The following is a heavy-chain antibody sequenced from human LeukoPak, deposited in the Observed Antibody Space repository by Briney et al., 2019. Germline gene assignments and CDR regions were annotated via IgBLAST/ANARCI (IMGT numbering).Heavy chain of an antibody. CDR3: ASIAVAGPGGGY. V-gene: IGHV3-30*04. CDR1: GFTFSSYA. Sequence: GGSLRLSCAASGFTFSSYAMHWVRQAPGKGLEWVAVISYDGSNKYYADSVKGRFTISRDNSKNTLYLQMNSLRAEDTAVYYCASIAVAGPGGGYWGQGTLVTVSS. J-gene: IGHJ4*02. D-gene: IGHD6-19*01. CDR2: ISYDGSNK.